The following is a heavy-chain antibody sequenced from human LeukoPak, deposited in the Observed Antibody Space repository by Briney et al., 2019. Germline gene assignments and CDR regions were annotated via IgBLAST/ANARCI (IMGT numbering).Heavy chain of an antibody. D-gene: IGHD2-2*01. CDR3: ARDGPRGVPAAASPPDY. V-gene: IGHV1-69*13. J-gene: IGHJ4*02. Sequence: SVTVSCKASGGTFSSYAISWVRQAPGQGLEWMGGIIPIFGTANYAQKFQGRVTITADESTSTAYMELSSLRSEDTAVYYCARDGPRGVPAAASPPDYWGQGTLVTVSS. CDR2: IIPIFGTA. CDR1: GGTFSSYA.